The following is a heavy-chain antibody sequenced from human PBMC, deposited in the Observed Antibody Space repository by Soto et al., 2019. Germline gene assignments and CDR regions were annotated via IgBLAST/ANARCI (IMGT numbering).Heavy chain of an antibody. Sequence: QVQLVQSGAEVKKPGSSVQVSCRASGDSFNNYAVSWVRQAPGQGLEWMGGITPIFGTTNYAQKFQGRVTITAYTSTSTAYMQLSRPRSEDTAVDYGARVSRDGYNWGYVDYWGQGTLVTVSS. CDR1: GDSFNNYA. CDR3: ARVSRDGYNWGYVDY. D-gene: IGHD5-12*01. J-gene: IGHJ4*02. CDR2: ITPIFGTT. V-gene: IGHV1-69*06.